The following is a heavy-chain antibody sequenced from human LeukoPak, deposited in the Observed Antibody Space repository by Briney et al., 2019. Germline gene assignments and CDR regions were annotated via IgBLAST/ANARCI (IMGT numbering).Heavy chain of an antibody. CDR2: IRYDGSNK. J-gene: IGHJ4*02. D-gene: IGHD3-22*01. V-gene: IGHV3-30*02. CDR1: GFTFSSYG. Sequence: PGGSLRLSCAASGFTFSSYGMHWVRQAPGKGLEWVAFIRYDGSNKYYADSVKGRFTISRDNSKNTLYLQMNSLRAEDTAVYYCAKGSIYDSSASFDYWGQGTLVTASS. CDR3: AKGSIYDSSASFDY.